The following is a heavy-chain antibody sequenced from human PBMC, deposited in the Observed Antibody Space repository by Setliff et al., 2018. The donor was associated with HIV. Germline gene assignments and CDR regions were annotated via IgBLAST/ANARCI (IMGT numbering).Heavy chain of an antibody. D-gene: IGHD3-10*01. V-gene: IGHV3-7*01. J-gene: IGHJ6*02. CDR1: RFTFNDYW. CDR3: ARKFRPGHGVDV. CDR2: TDRDGSET. Sequence: GGSLRLSCVASRFTFNDYWMSWVRQAPGKGLEWVANTDRDGSETNYVDSVKGRFTIFRDNAKSSMYLQMNSLRAEDTAIYYCARKFRPGHGVDVWGQGTTVTSP.